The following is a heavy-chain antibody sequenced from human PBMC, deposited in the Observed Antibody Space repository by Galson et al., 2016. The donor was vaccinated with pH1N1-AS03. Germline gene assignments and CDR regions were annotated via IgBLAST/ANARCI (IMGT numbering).Heavy chain of an antibody. Sequence: ETLSLTCSVSGCSISTGHYWGWIRVPPGPGPEWIASIYHTGTSHYNPSVKSRVIISVDTSKNQFTLKLSSVSAADPAVYYCVRGGREIRSDAIFPGGADSWGRGTLVSVSS. V-gene: IGHV4-38-2*02. J-gene: IGHJ4*02. D-gene: IGHD2-15*01. CDR3: VRGGREIRSDAIFPGGADS. CDR1: GCSISTGHY. CDR2: IYHTGTS.